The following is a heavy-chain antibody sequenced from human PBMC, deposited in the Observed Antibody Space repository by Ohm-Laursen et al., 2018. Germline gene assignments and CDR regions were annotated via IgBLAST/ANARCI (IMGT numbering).Heavy chain of an antibody. CDR2: IKGDGSET. CDR1: GFIFSSYA. J-gene: IGHJ4*02. CDR3: ARAQRLVASANDY. V-gene: IGHV3-74*01. D-gene: IGHD5-12*01. Sequence: SLRLSCAASGFIFSSYAMSWVRQAPGEGLVWVSRIKGDGSETNYADSVKGRFTISRDNAKNTLYLQMNSLRGDDTAVYYCARAQRLVASANDYWGQGTLVTVSS.